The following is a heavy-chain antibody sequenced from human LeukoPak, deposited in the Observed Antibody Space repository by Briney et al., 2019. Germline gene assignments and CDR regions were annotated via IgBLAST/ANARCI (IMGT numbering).Heavy chain of an antibody. D-gene: IGHD3-10*01. V-gene: IGHV3-7*03. CDR2: IKQDGSEK. J-gene: IGHJ4*02. Sequence: PGGSLRLSCAASGFTFSSYWMSWVRQAPRKGQEWVSNIKQDGSEKYYVDSVKGRFTISRDNAKNSLYLQMNSLRAEDTAVYYCARDYYGSGSYYNRGFDYWGQGTLVTVSS. CDR3: ARDYYGSGSYYNRGFDY. CDR1: GFTFSSYW.